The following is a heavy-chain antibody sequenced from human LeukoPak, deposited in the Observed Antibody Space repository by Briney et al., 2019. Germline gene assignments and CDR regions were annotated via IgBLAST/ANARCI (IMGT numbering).Heavy chain of an antibody. CDR3: ARRSITGTTVDY. Sequence: SETLSLTCAVSGGSISSSNWWSWVRQPPGKGLEWIGSLYYSGSTYYNPSLKSRVTISVDTSKNQFSLKLNSVTAADTAVYYCARRSITGTTVDYWGQGTLVTVSS. D-gene: IGHD1-7*01. J-gene: IGHJ4*02. CDR1: GGSISSSNW. CDR2: LYYSGST. V-gene: IGHV4-39*01.